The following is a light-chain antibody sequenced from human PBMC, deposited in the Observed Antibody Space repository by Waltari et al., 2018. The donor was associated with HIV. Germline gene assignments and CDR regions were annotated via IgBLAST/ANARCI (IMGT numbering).Light chain of an antibody. Sequence: SYALTQPPPVSVSPGQTARITCPGDALPKRYAYWYQQKSGQAPVLVIYEDSKRPSGIPERFSGSSSGTMATLTISGAQVEDEADYYCYSRDSSGNSWVFGGGTKLTVL. V-gene: IGLV3-10*01. CDR2: EDS. CDR3: YSRDSSGNSWV. CDR1: ALPKRY. J-gene: IGLJ3*02.